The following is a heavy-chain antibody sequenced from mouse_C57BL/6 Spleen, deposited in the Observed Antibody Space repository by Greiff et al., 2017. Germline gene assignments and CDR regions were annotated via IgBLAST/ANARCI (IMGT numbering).Heavy chain of an antibody. CDR2: IYPGDGDT. J-gene: IGHJ2*01. D-gene: IGHD1-1*01. Sequence: QVQLQQSGPELVKPGASVKISCKASGYAFSSSWMNWVKQRPGKGLEWIGRIYPGDGDTNYNGKFKGKATLTADKSSSTAYMQLSSLTSEDSAVYFCARSTTVVAPDYWGQGTTLTVSS. CDR3: ARSTTVVAPDY. V-gene: IGHV1-82*01. CDR1: GYAFSSSW.